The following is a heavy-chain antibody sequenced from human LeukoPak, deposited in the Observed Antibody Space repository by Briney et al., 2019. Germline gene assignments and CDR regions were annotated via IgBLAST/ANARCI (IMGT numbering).Heavy chain of an antibody. J-gene: IGHJ6*03. CDR1: GFTFSSYE. V-gene: IGHV3-48*03. CDR3: ARNANYYYYMDV. CDR2: ISSSGSTI. Sequence: PGGSLRLSCAASGFTFSSYEMNWVRQAPGKGLEWVSYISSSGSTIYYADSVKGRFTISRDNAKNSLYLQMNSLRAEDTAVYYFARNANYYYYMDVWGKGTTVTVSS.